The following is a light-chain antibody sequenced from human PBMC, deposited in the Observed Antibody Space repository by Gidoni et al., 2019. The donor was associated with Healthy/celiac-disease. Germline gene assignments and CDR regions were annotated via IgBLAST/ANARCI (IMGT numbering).Light chain of an antibody. CDR3: QQLWT. CDR2: KAS. Sequence: DIQMTQSPSTLSASVGDRVTITCRASQSISSWLAWYQPKPGKAPKLLIYKASSLESGVPSRFSGSGSGTEFTLTISSLQPDDFATYYCQQLWTFGQGTKVEIK. J-gene: IGKJ1*01. V-gene: IGKV1-5*03. CDR1: QSISSW.